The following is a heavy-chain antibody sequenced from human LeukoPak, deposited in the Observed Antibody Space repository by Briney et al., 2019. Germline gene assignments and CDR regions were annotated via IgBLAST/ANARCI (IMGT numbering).Heavy chain of an antibody. Sequence: PSETLSLTCTVSGASFENFYWSWIRQPPGKGLEWIGYIFYTGTTKYNPSLKSRVTISLDTSKNQFSLKLTSVTAADTAVYYCARDARFSYGSDYYYYYMDVWGKGTTVTVSS. CDR3: ARDARFSYGSDYYYYYMDV. CDR1: GASFENFY. CDR2: IFYTGTT. V-gene: IGHV4-59*01. D-gene: IGHD5-18*01. J-gene: IGHJ6*03.